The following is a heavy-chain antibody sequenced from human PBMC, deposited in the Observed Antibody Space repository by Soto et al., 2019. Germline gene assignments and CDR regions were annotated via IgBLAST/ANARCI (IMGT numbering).Heavy chain of an antibody. D-gene: IGHD6-19*01. Sequence: GGSLRLSCAASGFTFSSYGMHWVRQAPGKGLEWVAVIWYDGSNKYYADSVKGRFTISRDNSKNTLNLQMNSLRAEDTAVYYCARGRYSSGWNAAFDIWGQGTMVTVSS. CDR1: GFTFSSYG. CDR3: ARGRYSSGWNAAFDI. V-gene: IGHV3-33*01. J-gene: IGHJ3*02. CDR2: IWYDGSNK.